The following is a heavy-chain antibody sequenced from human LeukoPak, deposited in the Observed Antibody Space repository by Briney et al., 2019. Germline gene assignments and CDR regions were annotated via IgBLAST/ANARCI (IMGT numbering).Heavy chain of an antibody. J-gene: IGHJ6*02. CDR3: ARLSPSYGMDV. CDR1: GHGFTNHW. Sequence: GESLKISCEVSGHGFTNHWIGWVRQMPGKGLEWMGIINLGDSDTKYSPSFQGQVTISLDKSISTAYLQWRSLKASDTAMYYCARLSPSYGMDVWGQGTTVTVSS. CDR2: INLGDSDT. V-gene: IGHV5-51*01.